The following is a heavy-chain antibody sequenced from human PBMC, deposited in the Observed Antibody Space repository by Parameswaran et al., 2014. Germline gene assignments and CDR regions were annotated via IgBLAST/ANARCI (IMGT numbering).Heavy chain of an antibody. D-gene: IGHD6-13*01. CDR3: AKVWEEGSSWSYYYYYGMDV. V-gene: IGHV3-23*01. CDR2: ISGSGGST. J-gene: IGHJ6*02. Sequence: RWIRQPPGKGLEWVSAISGSGGSTYYADSVKGRFTISRDNSKNTLYLQMNSLRAEDTAVYYCAKVWEEGSSWSYYYYYGMDVWGQGTTVTVSS.